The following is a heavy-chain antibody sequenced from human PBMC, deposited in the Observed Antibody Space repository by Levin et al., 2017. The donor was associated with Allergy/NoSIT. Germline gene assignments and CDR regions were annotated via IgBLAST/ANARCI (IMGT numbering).Heavy chain of an antibody. J-gene: IGHJ6*03. D-gene: IGHD3-3*01. CDR1: GFIFTNYW. Sequence: PGGSLRLSCAPSGFIFTNYWMRWIRQVPGKGLEWVASVSQDGNEKYYVDSVKGRFTISRDNAKNSLYLQRNSLRAEDTAVYYCARTITVSGAVAYMDVWGEGTTVTVSS. CDR2: VSQDGNEK. CDR3: ARTITVSGAVAYMDV. V-gene: IGHV3-7*03.